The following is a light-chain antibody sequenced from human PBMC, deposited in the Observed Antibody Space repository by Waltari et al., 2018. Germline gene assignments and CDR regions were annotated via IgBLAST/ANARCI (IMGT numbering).Light chain of an antibody. CDR2: EVL. CDR3: CSYASSSPRLI. Sequence: QSALTQPASVSGSLGQSISISCSGTYSNVGSYDLVSWYHQRPGEAPKLIIYEVLKRPSGISNRFSGSKSGNAASLTISALQPEDEGTYYCCSYASSSPRLIFGGGTELSVL. J-gene: IGLJ2*01. V-gene: IGLV2-23*02. CDR1: YSNVGSYDL.